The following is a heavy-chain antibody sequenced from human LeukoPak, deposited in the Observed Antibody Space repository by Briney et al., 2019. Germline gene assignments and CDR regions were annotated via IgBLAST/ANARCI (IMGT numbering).Heavy chain of an antibody. CDR1: GYTFTSYY. D-gene: IGHD4-17*01. Sequence: ASVKVSCKASGYTFTSYYMHWVRQAPGQGLEWMGIINPSGGSTSYAQKFQGRVTMTRDTSTSTVYMELSSLRSEDTAVYYCASAGDYGDPLFGMDVWGQGTTVTVSS. J-gene: IGHJ6*02. CDR3: ASAGDYGDPLFGMDV. V-gene: IGHV1-46*01. CDR2: INPSGGST.